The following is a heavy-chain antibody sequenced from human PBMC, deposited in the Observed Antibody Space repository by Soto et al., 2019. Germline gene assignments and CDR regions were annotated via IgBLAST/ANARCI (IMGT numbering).Heavy chain of an antibody. CDR2: ISSNGGST. D-gene: IGHD3-3*01. V-gene: IGHV3-64D*06. J-gene: IGHJ5*02. Sequence: PGGSLRLSCSASGFTFSSYAMHWVRQAPGKGLEYVSAISSNGGSTYYADSVKCRFTISRDNSKNTLYLQMSSLRAEDTAVYYCVKGNYDFWSCYPWFDPWGQGTLVTVSS. CDR3: VKGNYDFWSCYPWFDP. CDR1: GFTFSSYA.